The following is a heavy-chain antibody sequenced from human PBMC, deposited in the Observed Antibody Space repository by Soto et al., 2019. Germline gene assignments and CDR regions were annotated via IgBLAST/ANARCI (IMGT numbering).Heavy chain of an antibody. CDR2: IKEDGSDK. V-gene: IGHV3-7*03. CDR3: ARYIFRFGPTY. CDR1: GITFSSYW. Sequence: QPGGSLRLSCEASGITFSSYWMIWVRQAPGSGLEWVANIKEDGSDKYYADSVKGRFTISRDNVRNLLYLEMNSLRAEDTGVYYCARYIFRFGPTYWGQGSLVTVSS. D-gene: IGHD3-3*02. J-gene: IGHJ4*02.